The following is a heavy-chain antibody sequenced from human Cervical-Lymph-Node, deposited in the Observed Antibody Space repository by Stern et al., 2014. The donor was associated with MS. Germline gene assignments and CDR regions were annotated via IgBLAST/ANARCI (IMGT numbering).Heavy chain of an antibody. J-gene: IGHJ4*02. CDR2: ISTYNVRT. CDR1: GYTFTNYG. V-gene: IGHV1-18*01. D-gene: IGHD1-26*01. Sequence: QVQLVQSGGEVNQPGASVKVSCEPTGYTFTNYGISWVRQAPGQGLEWMGWISTYNVRTNYAQKLQGRLTMTRDTATSTAYMDLRSLTSDDTAVYYCARRSGSYSFDYWGQGTLVTVSS. CDR3: ARRSGSYSFDY.